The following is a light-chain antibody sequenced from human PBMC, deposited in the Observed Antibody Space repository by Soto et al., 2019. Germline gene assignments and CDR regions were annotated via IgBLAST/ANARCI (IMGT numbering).Light chain of an antibody. CDR2: GAS. V-gene: IGKV3-20*01. Sequence: EIVLTQSPGTLSLSPGERATLSCRASQSVSSSYLAWYQQKPGQAPRLLIYGASSRATGTPDRFSGSGSGTEFTLTISRLEPEDFAVYYCQQYGSSSTFGQGTKLEIK. J-gene: IGKJ2*01. CDR1: QSVSSSY. CDR3: QQYGSSST.